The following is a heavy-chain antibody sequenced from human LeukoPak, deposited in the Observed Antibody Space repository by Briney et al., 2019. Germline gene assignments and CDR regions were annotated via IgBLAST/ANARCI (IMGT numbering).Heavy chain of an antibody. CDR1: GGSISSSSYY. CDR3: ARSPYDSSGYYPYYFVY. CDR2: IYYSGST. V-gene: IGHV4-39*07. J-gene: IGHJ4*02. D-gene: IGHD3-22*01. Sequence: PSETLSLTCTVSGGSISSSSYYWGWIRQPPGKGLEWIGSIYYSGSTYYNPSLKSRVTISVDTSKNQFSLKLSSVTAADTAVYYCARSPYDSSGYYPYYFVYWGQGTLVTVSS.